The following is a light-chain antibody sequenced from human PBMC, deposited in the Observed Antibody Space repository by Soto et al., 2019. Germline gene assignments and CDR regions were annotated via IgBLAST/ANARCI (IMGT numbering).Light chain of an antibody. CDR1: QSVRRSY. CDR3: QQYGSSPT. J-gene: IGKJ1*01. V-gene: IGKV3-20*01. Sequence: EILLTQSPGTLSLSPGERATLSCRASQSVRRSYLAWYQQKPGQAPRLLIYGASSRATGIPDRFSGSGSGTDFTLTISRLEPQDFGLYYCQQYGSSPTFGQGTKVEIK. CDR2: GAS.